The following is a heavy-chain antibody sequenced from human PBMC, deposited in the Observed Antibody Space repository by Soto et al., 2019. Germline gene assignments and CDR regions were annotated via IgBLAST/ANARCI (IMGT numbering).Heavy chain of an antibody. D-gene: IGHD3-3*01. CDR1: GGTFSSYA. V-gene: IGHV1-69*13. CDR3: ARVCRPPVVRFLEWWNWFDP. J-gene: IGHJ5*02. CDR2: IIPIFGTA. Sequence: SVKVSCKASGGTFSSYAISWVRQAPGQGLEWMGGIIPIFGTANYAQKFQGRVTITADESTSTAYMELSSLRSEDTAVYYCARVCRPPVVRFLEWWNWFDPWGQGTLVTVSS.